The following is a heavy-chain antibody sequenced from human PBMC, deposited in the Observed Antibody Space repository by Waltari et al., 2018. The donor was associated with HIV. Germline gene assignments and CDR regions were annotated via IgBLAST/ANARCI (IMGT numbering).Heavy chain of an antibody. CDR3: ARDIGIFY. V-gene: IGHV3-48*02. J-gene: IGHJ4*02. D-gene: IGHD3-16*02. Sequence: EVQLVESGGGLVQPGGSLRLSCAASGFTFSEDSMNWVRQAPGKGLEWISYINPGGNIIYYADSVRGRFTISRDNARDSVFLQMNSLREEDTAVYYCARDIGIFYWGQGTLVAVSS. CDR2: INPGGNII. CDR1: GFTFSEDS.